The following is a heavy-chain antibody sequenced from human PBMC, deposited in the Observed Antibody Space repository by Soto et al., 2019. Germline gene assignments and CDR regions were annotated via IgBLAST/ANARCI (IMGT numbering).Heavy chain of an antibody. CDR2: ISSSSSTI. D-gene: IGHD5-12*01. CDR3: ARDGFVDIVATAYGDPDAFDI. Sequence: GGSLRLSCAASGFTFSSYSMNWVRQAPGKGLEWVSYISSSSSTIYYADSVKGRFTISRDNAKNSLYLQMNSLRAEDTAVYYCARDGFVDIVATAYGDPDAFDIWGQGTMVTGSS. V-gene: IGHV3-48*01. J-gene: IGHJ3*02. CDR1: GFTFSSYS.